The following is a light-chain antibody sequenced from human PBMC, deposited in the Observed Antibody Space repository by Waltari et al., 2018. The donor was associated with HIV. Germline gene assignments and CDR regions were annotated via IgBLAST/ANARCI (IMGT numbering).Light chain of an antibody. Sequence: SYELTQPPSVSVSPGQTASITCSGDKLGDKYACWYQQKPGQSPVVVIYQDNKRPSGIPERFSGSNSGNTATLTISGTQAMDEADYYCQAWDNTAYVFGTGTKVTVL. V-gene: IGLV3-1*01. J-gene: IGLJ1*01. CDR3: QAWDNTAYV. CDR1: KLGDKY. CDR2: QDN.